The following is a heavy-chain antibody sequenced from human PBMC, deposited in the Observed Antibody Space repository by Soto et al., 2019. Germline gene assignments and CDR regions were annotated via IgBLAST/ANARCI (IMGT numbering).Heavy chain of an antibody. D-gene: IGHD7-27*01. J-gene: IGHJ4*02. CDR1: GFIFSSFG. CDR2: IWYDGSNT. V-gene: IGHV3-33*01. CDR3: VRDLLGSGGHFDY. Sequence: LRLSCAASGFIFSSFGMHWVRQAPGKGLEWVAHIWYDGSNTYYADSVKGRFSISRDDSRNTLYLQMNSLRAEDTALYHCVRDLLGSGGHFDYWGQGTPVTVSS.